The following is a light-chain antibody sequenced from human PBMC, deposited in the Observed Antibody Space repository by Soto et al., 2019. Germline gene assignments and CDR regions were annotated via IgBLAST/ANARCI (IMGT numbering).Light chain of an antibody. V-gene: IGKV3-15*01. CDR1: QSVDNF. J-gene: IGKJ1*01. CDR3: QQYNDWPRT. Sequence: EIVLTQSPATLSLSPGERATLSCRASQSVDNFLAWYQQKPGQAPRVLIYGASTTAPGIPARFSGSGSGTEFTLTISSLQSEDSAVYHCQQYNDWPRTFGQGTKVDIK. CDR2: GAS.